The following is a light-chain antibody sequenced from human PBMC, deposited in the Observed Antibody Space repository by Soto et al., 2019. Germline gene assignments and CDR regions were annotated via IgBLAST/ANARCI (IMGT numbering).Light chain of an antibody. CDR2: EVS. V-gene: IGLV2-14*01. Sequence: QSVLTQPASVSGSPGQSSTISCTGTSSDVGGYDYVSWYQLHPGKAPKLMVFEVSNRPSGVSYRFSGSKSGNTASLTISRLQAEDEADYFCSSYSISTDYVLGNGTKVTVL. CDR3: SSYSISTDYV. CDR1: SSDVGGYDY. J-gene: IGLJ1*01.